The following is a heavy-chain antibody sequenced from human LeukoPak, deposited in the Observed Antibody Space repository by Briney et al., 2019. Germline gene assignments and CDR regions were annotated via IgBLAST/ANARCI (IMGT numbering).Heavy chain of an antibody. J-gene: IGHJ6*03. CDR2: ISAYNGNT. CDR3: ASGHCSSTSCYLYYYMDV. Sequence: ASVKVSCKASGYTFTSYGISWVRQAPGQGLECMGWISAYNGNTNYAQKLQARVTMTTDTSTSTAYMELRSLRSDDTAVYYCASGHCSSTSCYLYYYMDVWGKGTTVTVSS. CDR1: GYTFTSYG. D-gene: IGHD2-2*03. V-gene: IGHV1-18*01.